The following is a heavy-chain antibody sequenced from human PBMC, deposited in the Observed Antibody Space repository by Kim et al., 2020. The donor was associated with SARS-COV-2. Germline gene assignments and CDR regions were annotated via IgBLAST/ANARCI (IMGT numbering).Heavy chain of an antibody. D-gene: IGHD2-2*01. J-gene: IGHJ4*02. CDR2: ISSSGSTI. Sequence: GGSLRLSCAASGFTFSDYYMSWIRQAPGKGLEWVSYISSSGSTIYYADSVKGRFTISRDNAKNSLYLQMNSLRAEDTAVYYCARESCSSTSCYALSGEGTCGYWGQGTLVTVSS. CDR1: GFTFSDYY. CDR3: ARESCSSTSCYALSGEGTCGY. V-gene: IGHV3-11*01.